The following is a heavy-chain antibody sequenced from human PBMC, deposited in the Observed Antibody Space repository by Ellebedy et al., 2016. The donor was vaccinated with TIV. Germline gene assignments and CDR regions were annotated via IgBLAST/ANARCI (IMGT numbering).Heavy chain of an antibody. D-gene: IGHD4-23*01. CDR1: GFTVSSNY. CDR3: ARDAADSGGKFDY. Sequence: GESLKIPCAASGFTVSSNYMNWVRQAPGKGLEWVSVIYSGADGGDTYYADSVKGRFTISRDNSTNTLYLQMHSLRAEDTAVYYCARDAADSGGKFDYWGQGALVTVSS. V-gene: IGHV3-53*01. CDR2: IYSGADGGDT. J-gene: IGHJ4*02.